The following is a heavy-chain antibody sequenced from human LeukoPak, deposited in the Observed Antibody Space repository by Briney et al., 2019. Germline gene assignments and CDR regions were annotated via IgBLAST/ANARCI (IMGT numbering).Heavy chain of an antibody. V-gene: IGHV1-18*01. CDR1: GYTFTSYG. D-gene: IGHD3-3*01. CDR3: ARDLITIFGVVIMDLYYYGMDV. J-gene: IGHJ6*02. CDR2: ISAYNGNT. Sequence: ASVNVSCKASGYTFTSYGISWVRQAPGQGLEWMGWISAYNGNTNYAQKLQGRVTMTTDTSTSTAYMELRSLRSDDTAVYYCARDLITIFGVVIMDLYYYGMDVWGQGTTVTVSS.